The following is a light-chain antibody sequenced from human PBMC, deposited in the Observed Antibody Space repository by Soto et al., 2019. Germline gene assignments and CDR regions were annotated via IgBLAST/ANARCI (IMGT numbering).Light chain of an antibody. CDR1: SSDVGGYNY. J-gene: IGLJ1*01. V-gene: IGLV2-14*03. CDR2: DVS. Sequence: QSVLTQPASVSGSPGQSITISCIGTSSDVGGYNYVSWYQHHPGKAPKLLIYDVSNRPSGISNRFSGSKSDNTASLTISGLQPEDEADYYCSLYTTSNTRQIAFGTGTKLTV. CDR3: SLYTTSNTRQIA.